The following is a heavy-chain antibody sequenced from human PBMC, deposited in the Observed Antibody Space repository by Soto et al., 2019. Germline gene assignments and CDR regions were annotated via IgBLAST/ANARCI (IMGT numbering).Heavy chain of an antibody. CDR2: MSYGGSSN. CDR3: ARDRNDAGEYVIDQ. CDR1: GFSISGYA. Sequence: QVQLVESGGGVVQPGRSLRLSCVVSGFSISGYAVHWVRQAPGKGLEWVAVMSYGGSSNQYADSVQGRFTISGDNSKNTLYLQMSDLRRDDTAVYYCARDRNDAGEYVIDQWGQGTLVTVSS. D-gene: IGHD3-16*01. V-gene: IGHV3-30-3*01. J-gene: IGHJ4*02.